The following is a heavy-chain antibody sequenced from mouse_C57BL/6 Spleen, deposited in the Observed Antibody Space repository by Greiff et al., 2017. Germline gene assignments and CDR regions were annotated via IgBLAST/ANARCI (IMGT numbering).Heavy chain of an antibody. CDR3: ARGSWFAY. Sequence: EVHLVESRGGLVKPGGSLKLSCAASGFTFSSYAMSWVRQTPEKRLEWVATISDGGSYTYYPDNVKGRFTISRDNAKNNLYLQMSHLKSEDTAMYYCARGSWFAYWGQGTLVTVSA. CDR2: ISDGGSYT. J-gene: IGHJ3*01. V-gene: IGHV5-4*01. CDR1: GFTFSSYA.